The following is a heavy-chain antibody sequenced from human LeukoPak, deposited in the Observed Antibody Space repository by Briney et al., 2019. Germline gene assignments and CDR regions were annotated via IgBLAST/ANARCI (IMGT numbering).Heavy chain of an antibody. Sequence: ASVKVSCKASGGTFSSYAISWVRQAPGQGLEWMGGIIPIFGTANYAQKFQGRVTITTDEPTSTAYMELSSLRSEDTAVYYCARNIQDGYNSLGAFDIWGQGTMVTVSS. V-gene: IGHV1-69*05. CDR1: GGTFSSYA. D-gene: IGHD5-24*01. CDR2: IIPIFGTA. J-gene: IGHJ3*02. CDR3: ARNIQDGYNSLGAFDI.